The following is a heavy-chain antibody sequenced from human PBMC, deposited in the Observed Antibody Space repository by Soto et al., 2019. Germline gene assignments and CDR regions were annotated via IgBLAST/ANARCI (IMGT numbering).Heavy chain of an antibody. D-gene: IGHD2-2*01. CDR2: IISISDTT. V-gene: IGHV1-69*01. CDR1: GGTFSSYA. CDR3: ARSQGSSTSLEVYYYYYYGMDV. Sequence: QVQLVQSGAEVKKPGSSVKVSCKASGGTFSSYAISWVRQAPGQGLEWMGGIISISDTTNYAQKFQGRVTITADESTSTAYMELRSLRSEDTAVYYCARSQGSSTSLEVYYYYYYGMDVWGQGTTVTVSS. J-gene: IGHJ6*02.